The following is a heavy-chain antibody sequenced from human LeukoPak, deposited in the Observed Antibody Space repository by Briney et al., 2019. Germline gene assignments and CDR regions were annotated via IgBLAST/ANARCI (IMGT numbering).Heavy chain of an antibody. CDR2: IKQDGSEK. CDR1: GFTFSSYW. J-gene: IGHJ4*02. Sequence: GGSLRLSCAASGFTFSSYWMSWVRRAPGKGLEWVANIKQDGSEKYYVDSVKGRFTISRDNAKNSLYLQMNSLRAEDTAVYYCARDHYCSGGSCYPWALDYWGQGTLVTVSS. V-gene: IGHV3-7*01. D-gene: IGHD2-15*01. CDR3: ARDHYCSGGSCYPWALDY.